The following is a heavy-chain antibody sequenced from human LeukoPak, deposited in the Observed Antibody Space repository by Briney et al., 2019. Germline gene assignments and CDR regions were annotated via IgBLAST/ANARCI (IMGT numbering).Heavy chain of an antibody. Sequence: PSETLSLTCTVSGGSISSYYWSWIRQPPGKGLEWIGYIYYSGSTNYNPSLKSRVTISVDTSKNQFSLKLSSVTAADTAVYYCARGIGSDYDAFDIWGQGTMVTVSS. CDR1: GGSISSYY. J-gene: IGHJ3*02. CDR3: ARGIGSDYDAFDI. V-gene: IGHV4-59*01. D-gene: IGHD2-21*01. CDR2: IYYSGST.